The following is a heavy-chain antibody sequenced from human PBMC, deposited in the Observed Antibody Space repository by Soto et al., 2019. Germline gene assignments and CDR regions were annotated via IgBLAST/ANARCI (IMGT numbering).Heavy chain of an antibody. V-gene: IGHV2-26*01. J-gene: IGHJ4*02. Sequence: QVTLKESGPVLVKPTETLTLTCTVSGFSLSNARMGVTWIRQPPGKALEWLAHIFSNDEKSYSTSLKSRLTTSKDTSNSQVVLTMTNMDPVDTATYYCARILGPPYSSGWYWNYWGQGTLVTVSS. D-gene: IGHD6-19*01. CDR1: GFSLSNARMG. CDR2: IFSNDEK. CDR3: ARILGPPYSSGWYWNY.